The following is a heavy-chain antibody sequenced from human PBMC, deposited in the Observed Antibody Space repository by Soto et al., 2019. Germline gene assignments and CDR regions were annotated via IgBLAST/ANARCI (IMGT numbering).Heavy chain of an antibody. D-gene: IGHD3-16*01. J-gene: IGHJ6*02. CDR3: ARMGDVPYYYYGMDV. Sequence: QVQLVQSGAEVKKPGASVKVSCKASGYTFTSYGITWVRQAPGQGLEWLGWINGYNGNTNYAQKLQGRVTMTTDTSMSTAYMELRSLRYDDTAVYYCARMGDVPYYYYGMDVWGQGTPVTVSS. V-gene: IGHV1-18*01. CDR1: GYTFTSYG. CDR2: INGYNGNT.